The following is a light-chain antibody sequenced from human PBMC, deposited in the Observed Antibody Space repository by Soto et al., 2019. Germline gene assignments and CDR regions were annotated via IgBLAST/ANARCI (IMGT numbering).Light chain of an antibody. CDR3: SSYTSISTPL. J-gene: IGLJ1*01. CDR2: EVS. V-gene: IGLV2-14*01. Sequence: QSALTQPASVSGSPGQSITISCTGTSSDVGGYNYVSWYQHHPGKAPKLMIYEVSNRPSGVSNRFSGSKSGSTAPLTISGLQAEDEADYYCSSYTSISTPLFGTGTKLTVL. CDR1: SSDVGGYNY.